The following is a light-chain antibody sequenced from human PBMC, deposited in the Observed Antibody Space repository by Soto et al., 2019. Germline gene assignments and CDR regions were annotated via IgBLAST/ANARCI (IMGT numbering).Light chain of an antibody. J-gene: IGLJ1*01. CDR1: SSDVGGFNS. V-gene: IGLV2-14*03. CDR3: SSYTSTMTNV. CDR2: DVV. Sequence: QSVLTQPASVSGSPGQSITISCTGTSSDVGGFNSVSWYQLRPGTAPKLILYDVVDRPSGVSYRFSGSKSGNTASLTISGLKHADEADYFCSSYTSTMTNVFGSGPKVXVL.